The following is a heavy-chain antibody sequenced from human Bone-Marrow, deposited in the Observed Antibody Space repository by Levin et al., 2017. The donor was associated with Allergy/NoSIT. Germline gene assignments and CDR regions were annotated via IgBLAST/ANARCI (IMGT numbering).Heavy chain of an antibody. CDR1: GFSFRSYW. J-gene: IGHJ4*02. Sequence: ETLSLTCAASGFSFRSYWVHWVRQAPGKGLVWVSRINSDGSSTSYADSVKGRFTISRDNAKNTLYLQMNSLRGEDTAVYYCARGTRIDYFDYWGQGTLVTVSS. CDR2: INSDGSST. CDR3: ARGTRIDYFDY. V-gene: IGHV3-74*01. D-gene: IGHD2-15*01.